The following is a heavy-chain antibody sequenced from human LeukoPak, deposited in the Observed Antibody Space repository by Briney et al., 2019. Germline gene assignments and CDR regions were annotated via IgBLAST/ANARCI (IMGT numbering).Heavy chain of an antibody. Sequence: AASVKVSCKASGYTFTSYGISWVRQAPGQGLDWMGWISADNGNTNYAQKLQGRVTMSTDTSTSKAYMELRSLRFDDTAVYYCARDTLHCGGDCYSSPYFDYWGQGTLVIVSS. CDR3: ARDTLHCGGDCYSSPYFDY. V-gene: IGHV1-18*01. D-gene: IGHD2-21*02. CDR1: GYTFTSYG. CDR2: ISADNGNT. J-gene: IGHJ4*02.